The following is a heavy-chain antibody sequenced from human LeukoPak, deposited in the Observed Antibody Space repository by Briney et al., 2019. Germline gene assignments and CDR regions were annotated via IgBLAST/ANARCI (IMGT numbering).Heavy chain of an antibody. CDR3: ARATFGGYDFWSGYWYYFDY. V-gene: IGHV3-7*01. CDR1: GFTFSSYW. J-gene: IGHJ4*02. Sequence: GGSLRLSCAASGFTFSSYWMSWVRQAPGKGLEWVANIKQDGSEKYYVDSVKGRFTISRDNAKNSLYLQMNSLRAEDTAVYYCARATFGGYDFWSGYWYYFDYWGQGTLVTVSS. D-gene: IGHD3-3*01. CDR2: IKQDGSEK.